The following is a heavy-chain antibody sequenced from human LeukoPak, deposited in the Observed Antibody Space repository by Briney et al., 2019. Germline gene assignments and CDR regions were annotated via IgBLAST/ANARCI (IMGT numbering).Heavy chain of an antibody. CDR2: INHSGST. Sequence: SETLSLTCAVYGGSFSGYYWSWIRQPPGKGLEWIGEINHSGSTNYNPSLKSRVTISVDTSKNQFSLKLSSVTAADTAVYYCAGGSKTYYYYYYMDVWGKGTTVTVSS. CDR1: GGSFSGYY. CDR3: AGGSKTYYYYYYMDV. V-gene: IGHV4-34*01. J-gene: IGHJ6*03.